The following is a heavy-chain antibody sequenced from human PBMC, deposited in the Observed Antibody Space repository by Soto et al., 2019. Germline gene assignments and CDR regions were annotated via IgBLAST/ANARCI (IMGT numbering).Heavy chain of an antibody. J-gene: IGHJ4*02. CDR3: ARDRRGSYFDY. CDR1: GFTFSSYG. D-gene: IGHD6-25*01. Sequence: QVQLVESGGGVVQPGRSLRLSCAASGFTFSSYGMHWVRQAPGKGLEWVAVIWYDGSNKYYADSVKGRFTISRDNSKNTLYLQMNSLRAEDTAVYYCARDRRGSYFDYWGQGTLVTVSS. CDR2: IWYDGSNK. V-gene: IGHV3-33*01.